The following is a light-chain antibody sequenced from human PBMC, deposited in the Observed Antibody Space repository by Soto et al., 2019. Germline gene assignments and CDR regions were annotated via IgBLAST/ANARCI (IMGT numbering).Light chain of an antibody. V-gene: IGKV4-1*01. CDR3: QQYYATPSPT. CDR2: WAS. CDR1: QSVLYSSNNKNY. Sequence: DIVMTQSPDSLAVSLGERATINCKSSQSVLYSSNNKNYLAWYQQKPGQPPKLLIYWASTRESGVPDRFSGSGSGTDFTLTISSLQAEDVAVHHCQQYYATPSPTFGGGTKVEIK. J-gene: IGKJ4*01.